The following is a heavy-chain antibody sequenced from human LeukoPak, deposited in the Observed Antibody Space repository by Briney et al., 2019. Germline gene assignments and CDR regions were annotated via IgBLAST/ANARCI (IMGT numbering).Heavy chain of an antibody. D-gene: IGHD3-9*01. CDR3: AKGTHRYFGWLQALEVVSYGMDV. CDR2: ISYDGSNK. V-gene: IGHV3-30*18. Sequence: GGSLRLSCAASGFTFSSYGMHWVRQAPGKGLEWVAVISYDGSNKYYADSVKGRFTISRDNSKNTLYLQMNSLRAEDTAVYYCAKGTHRYFGWLQALEVVSYGMDVWGQGTTVTVSS. J-gene: IGHJ6*02. CDR1: GFTFSSYG.